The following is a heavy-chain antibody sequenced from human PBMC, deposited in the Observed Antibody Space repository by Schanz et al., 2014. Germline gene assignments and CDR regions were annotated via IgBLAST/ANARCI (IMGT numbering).Heavy chain of an antibody. Sequence: EQLVESGGGLVKPGGSLRLSCAASGFTFSTYAMSWVRQAPGKGLEWVSAISGSGGSTYYADSVKGRFTISRDNSKRTLYLEINDPRAEDTAVYYCAKDSCSSTTCYGYGMDVWGQGSTVTVSS. J-gene: IGHJ6*02. D-gene: IGHD2-2*01. CDR1: GFTFSTYA. V-gene: IGHV3-23*04. CDR2: ISGSGGST. CDR3: AKDSCSSTTCYGYGMDV.